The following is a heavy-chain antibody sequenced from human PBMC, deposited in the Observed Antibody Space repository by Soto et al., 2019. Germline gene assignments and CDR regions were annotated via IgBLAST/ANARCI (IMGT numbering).Heavy chain of an antibody. CDR3: VMVDTYVTPTPPDV. CDR2: ISPYTGNT. V-gene: IGHV1-18*01. Sequence: QVQLVQSGDEVKKPGASVKVSCKASGYIFVNYGIAWVRQAPGQGLEWMGWISPYTGNTHPATKLQPTLTMTTPTSTTTASMDLGSLTSAATAVSYCVMVDTYVTPTPPDVWGQGTTVTVSS. J-gene: IGHJ6*02. CDR1: GYIFVNYG. D-gene: IGHD5-18*01.